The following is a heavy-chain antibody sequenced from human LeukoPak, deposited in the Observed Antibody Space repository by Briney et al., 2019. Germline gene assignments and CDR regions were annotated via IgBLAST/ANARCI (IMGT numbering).Heavy chain of an antibody. J-gene: IGHJ4*02. CDR1: GFTFSSYG. D-gene: IGHD2-21*02. CDR2: ISYDGSNK. Sequence: GGSLRLSCAASGFTFSSYGMHWVRQAPGKGLEWVAVISYDGSNKYYADSVKGRFTIPRDNSKNTLYLQMNSLRAEDTAVYYCAKDPRHIVVVTAIQGFDYWGQGTLVTVSS. CDR3: AKDPRHIVVVTAIQGFDY. V-gene: IGHV3-30*18.